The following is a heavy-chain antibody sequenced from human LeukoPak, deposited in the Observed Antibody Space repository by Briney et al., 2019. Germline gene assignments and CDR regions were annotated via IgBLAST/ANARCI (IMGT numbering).Heavy chain of an antibody. Sequence: ASVKVSCKASGYTFTSYGISWVRQAPGQGLEWMGWISAYNGNTNYAQKLQGRVTMTTDTSTSTAYMELRSLRSDDTAVYYCAAYQTYYCDSSGYFPFDSWGQGTLVTVSS. CDR1: GYTFTSYG. J-gene: IGHJ5*01. CDR2: ISAYNGNT. V-gene: IGHV1-18*01. CDR3: AAYQTYYCDSSGYFPFDS. D-gene: IGHD3-22*01.